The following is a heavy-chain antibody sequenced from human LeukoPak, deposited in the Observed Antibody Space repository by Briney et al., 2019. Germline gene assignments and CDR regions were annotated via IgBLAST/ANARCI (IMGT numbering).Heavy chain of an antibody. D-gene: IGHD1-26*01. CDR2: ISSSGSTI. Sequence: AGGSLRLSCAASGFTFSSYEMNWVRQAPGKGLEWVSYISSSGSTIYYADSVKGRFTISRDNAKNSLYLQMNSLRAEDTAVYYCARVGVVGATTGFDYWGQGTLVTVSS. V-gene: IGHV3-48*03. CDR3: ARVGVVGATTGFDY. J-gene: IGHJ4*02. CDR1: GFTFSSYE.